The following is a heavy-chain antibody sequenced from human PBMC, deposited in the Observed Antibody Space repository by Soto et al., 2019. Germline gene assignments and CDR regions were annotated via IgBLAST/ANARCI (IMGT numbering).Heavy chain of an antibody. CDR2: ISSGSSVT. D-gene: IGHD6-19*01. CDR1: GFNLTNYT. CDR3: ARACLLSGCHRPDFDY. J-gene: IGHJ4*02. Sequence: GSLRLSCAASGFNLTNYTMNWVRQAPGRGLEWVSLISSGSSVTKYADSVKGRFTISRDNAKNSLYLQMNSLRAEDTAVYYCARACLLSGCHRPDFDYWGQGALVTVSS. V-gene: IGHV3-21*01.